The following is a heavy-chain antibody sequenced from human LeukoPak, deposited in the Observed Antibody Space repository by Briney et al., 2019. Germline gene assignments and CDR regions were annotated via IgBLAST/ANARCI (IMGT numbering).Heavy chain of an antibody. CDR2: IYHSGST. Sequence: PSETLSLTCTVSGYSISSGYYWGWIRPPPGKGLEWIGSIYHSGSTYYNPSLKSRVTISVDTSKNQFSLKLSSVTAADTAVYYCARPSVLWFGEFGYWGQGTLVTVSS. CDR1: GYSISSGYY. V-gene: IGHV4-38-2*02. J-gene: IGHJ4*02. CDR3: ARPSVLWFGEFGY. D-gene: IGHD3-10*01.